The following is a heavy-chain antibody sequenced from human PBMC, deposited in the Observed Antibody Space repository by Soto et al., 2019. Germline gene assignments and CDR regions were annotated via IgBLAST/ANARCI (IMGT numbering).Heavy chain of an antibody. D-gene: IGHD4-17*01. CDR3: ASDQSIGPVPGYHYALDV. J-gene: IGHJ6*02. V-gene: IGHV3-30-3*01. CDR1: GFTFSDYA. Sequence: GGSLRLSCAASGFTFSDYALHWVRQAPGKGLAWVAVISSDVSDKYYADSVKGRFTISRDNSENTLYLQMNSLRPEDTAVYYFASDQSIGPVPGYHYALDVWGLGTTVTVSS. CDR2: ISSDVSDK.